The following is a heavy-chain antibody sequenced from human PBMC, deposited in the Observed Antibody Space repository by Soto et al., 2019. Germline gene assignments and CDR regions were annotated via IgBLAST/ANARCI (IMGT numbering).Heavy chain of an antibody. CDR2: ISGSGGST. CDR3: AKRGLSVVAAPGDY. CDR1: GFTFSSYA. D-gene: IGHD6-6*01. Sequence: GGSLRLSCAASGFTFSSYAMSWVRQAPGKGLEWVSAISGSGGSTYYADSVKGRFTISRDNSKNTLYLQMNSLRAEDTAVYYCAKRGLSVVAAPGDYWGQGTLVTVSS. J-gene: IGHJ4*02. V-gene: IGHV3-23*01.